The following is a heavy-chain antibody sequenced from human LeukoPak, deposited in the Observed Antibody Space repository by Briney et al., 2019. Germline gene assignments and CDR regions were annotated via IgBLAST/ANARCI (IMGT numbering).Heavy chain of an antibody. V-gene: IGHV3-7*01. CDR2: IKPDGSEK. Sequence: GGSLRLSCAASGLIFSKYWMTWVRQAPGKGLEWVASIKPDGSEKYYLDSVKGRFTISRDNSKNTLYLQMNSLRAEDTAVYYCATSILRVGDYWGQGTLVTVSS. CDR3: ATSILRVGDY. D-gene: IGHD3-10*01. J-gene: IGHJ4*02. CDR1: GLIFSKYW.